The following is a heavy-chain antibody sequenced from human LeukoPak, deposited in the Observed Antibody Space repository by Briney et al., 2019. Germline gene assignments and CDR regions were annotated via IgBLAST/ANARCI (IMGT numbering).Heavy chain of an antibody. CDR2: INHSGST. Sequence: SETLSLTCAVYGGSFSGYYWSWIRQPPGKGLEWIGEINHSGSTNYNPSLKSRVTISVDTSKNQFSLKLSSVTAADTAVYYCAALPYYYDSSGYYGGTDYWGQGTLVTVSS. CDR1: GGSFSGYY. D-gene: IGHD3-22*01. J-gene: IGHJ4*02. V-gene: IGHV4-34*01. CDR3: AALPYYYDSSGYYGGTDY.